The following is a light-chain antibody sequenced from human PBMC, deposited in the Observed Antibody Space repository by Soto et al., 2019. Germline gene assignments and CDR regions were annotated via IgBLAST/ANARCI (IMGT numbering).Light chain of an antibody. J-gene: IGLJ3*02. CDR3: CSYAGSNTWV. CDR2: EGS. V-gene: IGLV2-23*01. CDR1: SSDVGSYNL. Sequence: QSVLTQPASLSGSPGQSITISCTGTSSDVGSYNLVSWYQQHPGKAPKLIIYEGSKRPSGVSNRFSESKSGNTASLTISGLQPGDEADYYCCSYAGSNTWVFGGGTKLTVL.